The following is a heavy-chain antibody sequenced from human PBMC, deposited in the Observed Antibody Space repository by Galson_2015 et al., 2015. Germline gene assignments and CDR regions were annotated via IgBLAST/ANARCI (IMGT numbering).Heavy chain of an antibody. D-gene: IGHD6-19*01. CDR3: AKGGYSSGFYEDFDY. J-gene: IGHJ4*02. Sequence: MSWVRQAPGKGLEWVSAIRGSGGSTYYADFVKGRFTISRDNSKSTLYLQMSSLRAEDTALYYCAKGGYSSGFYEDFDYWGQGTLVTVSS. V-gene: IGHV3-23*01. CDR2: IRGSGGST.